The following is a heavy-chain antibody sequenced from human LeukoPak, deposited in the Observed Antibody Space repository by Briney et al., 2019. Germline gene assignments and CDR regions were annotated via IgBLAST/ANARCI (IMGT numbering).Heavy chain of an antibody. CDR2: VKQDGSEK. J-gene: IGHJ4*02. Sequence: GGSLRLSCAASGFTFSSHWMSWVRQAPGKGLEWVANVKQDGSEKYYVDSVKGRFTISRDNAKNSLYLQMNSLRAEDTAVYYCARGAMNPFDYWGQGTLVTVSS. V-gene: IGHV3-7*01. CDR1: GFTFSSHW. D-gene: IGHD5-18*01. CDR3: ARGAMNPFDY.